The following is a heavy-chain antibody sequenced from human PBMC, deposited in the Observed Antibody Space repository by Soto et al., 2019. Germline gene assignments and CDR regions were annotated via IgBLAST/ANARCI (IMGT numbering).Heavy chain of an antibody. D-gene: IGHD3-3*01. Sequence: VQLLESGGGLVQPGGSLRLSCAASGFTFSNHAMSWVRQAPGKGLEWVSAINYSGRTTYNTDSVKGRFTISRDNSKNTLYLQMNSLRVEDTATYYCAKEGDLHDFWSGYGLDVWGQGTTVTVSS. CDR2: INYSGRTT. CDR3: AKEGDLHDFWSGYGLDV. V-gene: IGHV3-23*01. CDR1: GFTFSNHA. J-gene: IGHJ6*02.